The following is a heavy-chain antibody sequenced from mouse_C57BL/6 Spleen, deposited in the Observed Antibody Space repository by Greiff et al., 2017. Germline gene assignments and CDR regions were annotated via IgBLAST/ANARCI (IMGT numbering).Heavy chain of an antibody. D-gene: IGHD2-4*01. Sequence: EVKLMESGGGLVQPGGSMKLSCVASGFTFSNYWMNWVRQSPEKGLEWVAQIRLKSDNYATHYAESVKGRFTISRDDSKSSVYLQMNNLRAEDTGIYYCTVYYDYDRYWGQGTTLTVSS. J-gene: IGHJ2*01. V-gene: IGHV6-3*01. CDR2: IRLKSDNYAT. CDR1: GFTFSNYW. CDR3: TVYYDYDRY.